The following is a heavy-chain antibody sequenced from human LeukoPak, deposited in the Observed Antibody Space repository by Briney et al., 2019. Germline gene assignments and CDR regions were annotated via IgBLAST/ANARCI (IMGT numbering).Heavy chain of an antibody. CDR2: INYSGRT. CDR1: DDSINNDRYF. Sequence: PSETLSLTCSISDDSINNDRYFWAWIRQPPGKGLEWIASINYSGRTYYNPSLNSRLIISVDTAKRQFSLKLSSVTAADTAVYYCARGHSYNWIGQLNNWFDPWGQGTLVTVSS. CDR3: ARGHSYNWIGQLNNWFDP. V-gene: IGHV4-39*07. J-gene: IGHJ5*02. D-gene: IGHD1-1*01.